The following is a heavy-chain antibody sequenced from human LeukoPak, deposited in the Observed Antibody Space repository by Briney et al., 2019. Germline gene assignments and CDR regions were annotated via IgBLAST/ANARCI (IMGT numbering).Heavy chain of an antibody. D-gene: IGHD3-10*01. Sequence: PSETLSLTCTVSGGSISSSSYYWSWIRQHPGKGLEWIGYIYYSGSTYYNPSLKSRVTISVDTSKNQFSLKLSSVTAADTAVYYCTRGSDGGYYYGMDVWGQGTTVTVSS. CDR1: GGSISSSSYY. J-gene: IGHJ6*02. V-gene: IGHV4-31*03. CDR2: IYYSGST. CDR3: TRGSDGGYYYGMDV.